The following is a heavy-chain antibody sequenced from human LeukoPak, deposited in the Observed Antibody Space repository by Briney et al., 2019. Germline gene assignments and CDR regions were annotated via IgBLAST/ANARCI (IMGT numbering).Heavy chain of an antibody. CDR1: GYSISSGYY. V-gene: IGHV4-38-2*02. CDR2: IYHSGST. J-gene: IGHJ5*02. CDR3: AKNGQSGFSFDP. Sequence: SETLSLACTVSGYSISSGYYWGWIRQPPGKGLEWIGSIYHSGSTYYNPSLKCRVTISVDTSKNQFSLKLSSVTAADTAVYHCAKNGQSGFSFDPWGQGTLVTVSS. D-gene: IGHD1-26*01.